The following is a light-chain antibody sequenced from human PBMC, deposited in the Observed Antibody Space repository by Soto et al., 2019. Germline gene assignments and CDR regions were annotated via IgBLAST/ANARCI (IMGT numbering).Light chain of an antibody. CDR3: CSFATGGTWV. Sequence: QSALTQPASVSGSPGQSSTISCTGTSSDVGSYNLVSWYQQHPGKAPKLMISEGNKRPSGISNRFSGSKSGNTASLSISGLQAEYEDDYYCCSFATGGTWVFGGGTKVTVL. V-gene: IGLV2-23*01. CDR2: EGN. CDR1: SSDVGSYNL. J-gene: IGLJ3*02.